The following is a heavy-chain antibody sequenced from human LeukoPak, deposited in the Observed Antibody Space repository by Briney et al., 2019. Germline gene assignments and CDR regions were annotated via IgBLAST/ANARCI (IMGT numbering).Heavy chain of an antibody. D-gene: IGHD5-12*01. CDR1: GYTFTGYY. CDR3: ARDKHTGYETFDY. V-gene: IGHV1-2*02. J-gene: IGHJ4*02. Sequence: ASVKVSCKASGYTFTGYYIHWVRQAPGQGLEWMGWINPNNGGTNYAQKFQGRVTMTRDTSISTAYMELNRLTSDGTAVYYCARDKHTGYETFDYWGQGTPVTVSS. CDR2: INPNNGGT.